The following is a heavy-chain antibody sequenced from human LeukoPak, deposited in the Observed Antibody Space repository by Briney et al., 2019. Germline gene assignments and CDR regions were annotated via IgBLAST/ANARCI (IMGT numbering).Heavy chain of an antibody. V-gene: IGHV3-30*03. J-gene: IGHJ4*02. Sequence: GGSLRLSCAASGFTFSSYGMSWVRQAPGKGLEWVAVISYDASNKYYADSVKGRFTISRDNAKNTLYLQMNSLRAGDTAVYYCASTPNGVAAIYFDYWGQGTLVTVSS. D-gene: IGHD2-15*01. CDR3: ASTPNGVAAIYFDY. CDR2: ISYDASNK. CDR1: GFTFSSYG.